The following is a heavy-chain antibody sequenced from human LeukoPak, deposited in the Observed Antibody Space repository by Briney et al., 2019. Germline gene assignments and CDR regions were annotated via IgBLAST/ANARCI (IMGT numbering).Heavy chain of an antibody. J-gene: IGHJ4*02. V-gene: IGHV4-34*01. CDR3: ARGVGSSSWWFDY. Sequence: SETLSLTCALYGGSFSGYYWSWIRQPPGKGLEWIGEINHSGSTNYNPSLKSRVTISVDTSKNQFSLKLSSVTAADTAVYYCARGVGSSSWWFDYWGQGTLVTVSS. CDR1: GGSFSGYY. CDR2: INHSGST. D-gene: IGHD6-13*01.